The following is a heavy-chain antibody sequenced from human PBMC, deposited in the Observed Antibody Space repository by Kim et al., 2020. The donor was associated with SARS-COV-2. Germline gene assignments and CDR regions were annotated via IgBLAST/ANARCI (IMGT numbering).Heavy chain of an antibody. J-gene: IGHJ4*02. CDR3: ASQIGYSSGSDY. D-gene: IGHD5-18*01. CDR1: GYSFTSYW. CDR2: IDPSDSYT. Sequence: GESLKISCKGSGYSFTSYWISWVRQMPGKGLEWMGRIDPSDSYTNYSPSFQGHVTISADKSISTAYLQWSSLKASDTAMYYCASQIGYSSGSDYWGQGTLVTVSS. V-gene: IGHV5-10-1*01.